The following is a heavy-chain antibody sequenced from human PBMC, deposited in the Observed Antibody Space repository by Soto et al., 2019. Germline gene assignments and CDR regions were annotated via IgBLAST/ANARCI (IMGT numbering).Heavy chain of an antibody. CDR1: GYTFTSYD. V-gene: IGHV1-8*01. CDR3: ARGEKAMVGLGAFDI. Sequence: ASVKVSCKASGYTFTSYDINWVRQATGQGLAWMGWMNPNSGNTGYAQKFQGRVTMTRNTSISTAYMELSSLRPTDRAAYSCARGEKAMVGLGAFDIWGQGTRVTVSS. CDR2: MNPNSGNT. D-gene: IGHD5-18*01. J-gene: IGHJ3*02.